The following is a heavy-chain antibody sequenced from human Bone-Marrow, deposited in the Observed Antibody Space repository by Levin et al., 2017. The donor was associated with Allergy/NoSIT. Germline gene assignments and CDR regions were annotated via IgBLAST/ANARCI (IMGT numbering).Heavy chain of an antibody. V-gene: IGHV4-31*03. D-gene: IGHD4-11*01. Sequence: SETLSLTCTVSGGSISSGGYYWSWIRQHPGKGLEWIGYIYYSGSTYYNPSLKSRVTISVDTSKNQFSLKLSSVTAADTAVYYCARATRATVSDYYYDYMDVWGKGTTVTVSS. CDR3: ARATRATVSDYYYDYMDV. CDR1: GGSISSGGYY. CDR2: IYYSGST. J-gene: IGHJ6*03.